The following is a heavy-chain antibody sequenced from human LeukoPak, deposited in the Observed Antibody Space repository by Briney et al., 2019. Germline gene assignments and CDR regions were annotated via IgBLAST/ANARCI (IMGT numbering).Heavy chain of an antibody. V-gene: IGHV3-74*01. Sequence: GGSLRLSCAASGFMFRSYGIHWVRQAPGKGLVWVSRINSDGYSTSYADSVKGRFTISRENAKNTLYLQMNSLSAEDTAVYYCARGTAVAGTDYWGQGTLVTVSS. J-gene: IGHJ4*02. CDR2: INSDGYST. D-gene: IGHD6-19*01. CDR3: ARGTAVAGTDY. CDR1: GFMFRSYG.